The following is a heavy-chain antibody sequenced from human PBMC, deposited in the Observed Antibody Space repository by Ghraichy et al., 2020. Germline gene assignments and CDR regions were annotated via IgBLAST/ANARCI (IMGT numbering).Heavy chain of an antibody. D-gene: IGHD6-13*01. Sequence: GGSLRLSCAASGFTFDDYAMHWVRQAPGKGLEWVSGISWNSGSIGYADSVKGRFTISRDNAKNSLYLQMNSLRAEDTALYYCAKDYRRGIAAEWRYFDLWGRGTLVTVSS. CDR2: ISWNSGSI. CDR1: GFTFDDYA. J-gene: IGHJ2*01. V-gene: IGHV3-9*01. CDR3: AKDYRRGIAAEWRYFDL.